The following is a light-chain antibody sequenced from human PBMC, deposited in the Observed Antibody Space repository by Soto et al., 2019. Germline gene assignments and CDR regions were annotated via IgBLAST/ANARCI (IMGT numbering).Light chain of an antibody. CDR1: QTVGNS. Sequence: EIVMTQSPVTLSVSPGERATLSCRASQTVGNSLAWYQQKAGQAPRLLFHGASTRATGIPARFSGSGSGTEXTLTISSLQSEDSAVYYCQQYKNWYTFGQGTKLEIK. CDR2: GAS. J-gene: IGKJ2*01. CDR3: QQYKNWYT. V-gene: IGKV3-15*01.